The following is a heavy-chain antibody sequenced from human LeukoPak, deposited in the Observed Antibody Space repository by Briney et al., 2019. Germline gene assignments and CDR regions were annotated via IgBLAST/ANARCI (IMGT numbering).Heavy chain of an antibody. V-gene: IGHV3-23*01. J-gene: IGHJ4*02. Sequence: TGGSLRLSCAASGFTFSSYAMSWVRQAPGKGLEWVSAISGSGGSTYYADSVKGRFTISSDNSKNTLYLQMNSLRAEDTAVYYCAKVFYDFWSAPDYWGQGTLVTVSS. D-gene: IGHD3-3*01. CDR1: GFTFSSYA. CDR2: ISGSGGST. CDR3: AKVFYDFWSAPDY.